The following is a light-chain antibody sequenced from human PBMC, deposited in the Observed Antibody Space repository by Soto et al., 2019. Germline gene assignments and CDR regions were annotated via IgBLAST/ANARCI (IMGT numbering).Light chain of an antibody. J-gene: IGKJ1*01. CDR3: QQYGSSGT. CDR2: DAS. V-gene: IGKV3-11*01. Sequence: EIVLTQSPATLSLSPGARATLSCRASQSVGSYLAWYQHNPGQAPRLLISDASNRATGIPARFSGSGSETDFTLSISRVEPEDFAVYYCQQYGSSGTFGQGTKVDIK. CDR1: QSVGSY.